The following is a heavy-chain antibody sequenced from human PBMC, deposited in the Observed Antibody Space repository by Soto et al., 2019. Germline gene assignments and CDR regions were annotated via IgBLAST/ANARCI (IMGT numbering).Heavy chain of an antibody. CDR2: IYYSGST. V-gene: IGHV4-59*01. CDR1: GGSISSYY. CDR3: AALLGGAALDY. Sequence: QVQLQESGPGLVKPSETLSLTCTVSGGSISSYYWSWIRQPPGKGLEWIGYIYYSGSTNYNPSLTSXXPXSAXTAKNQFSLKLVSVTAADTAVYYCAALLGGAALDYWGQGTLVTVSS. D-gene: IGHD2-15*01. J-gene: IGHJ4*02.